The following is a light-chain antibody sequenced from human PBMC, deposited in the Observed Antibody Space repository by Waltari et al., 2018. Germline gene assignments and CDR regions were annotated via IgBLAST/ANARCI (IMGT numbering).Light chain of an antibody. J-gene: IGLJ1*01. CDR3: NSYTSIYSYV. Sequence: QSALTQPASVSGSPGQSITISCTGTRRDVGGYDYVSWYQHHPGKAPKLMIYEVNNRPSGVSNRFSGSKSGNTASLTISGLQAEDEADYYCNSYTSIYSYVFGTGTKVTVL. CDR1: RRDVGGYDY. V-gene: IGLV2-14*01. CDR2: EVN.